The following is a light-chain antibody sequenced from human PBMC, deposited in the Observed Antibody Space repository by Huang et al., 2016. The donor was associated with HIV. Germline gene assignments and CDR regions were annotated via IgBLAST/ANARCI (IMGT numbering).Light chain of an antibody. Sequence: EIVLTQSPGTLSLSPGERATLSCRASQSVSSNYLAWYQQKPGQAPRLLTSGASSRATGIPDRFSGSGSGTDFTLTISRLEPEDFAVYYCQQYGSSPCTFGQGTKLEIK. J-gene: IGKJ2*02. CDR1: QSVSSNY. CDR3: QQYGSSPCT. V-gene: IGKV3-20*01. CDR2: GAS.